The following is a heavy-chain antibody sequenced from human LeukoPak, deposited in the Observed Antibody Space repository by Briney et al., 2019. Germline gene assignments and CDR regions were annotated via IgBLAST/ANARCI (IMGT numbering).Heavy chain of an antibody. V-gene: IGHV4-4*02. CDR1: GGSISSSNW. CDR2: IYHSGST. CDR3: ARYGYSSSWYEGASFDY. D-gene: IGHD6-13*01. Sequence: SETLSLTCAVSGGSISSSNWWSWVRQPPGKGLEWIGEIYHSGSTNYNPSLKSRVTISVDKSKNQFSLKLSSVTAADTAVYYCARYGYSSSWYEGASFDYWGQGTLVTVSS. J-gene: IGHJ4*02.